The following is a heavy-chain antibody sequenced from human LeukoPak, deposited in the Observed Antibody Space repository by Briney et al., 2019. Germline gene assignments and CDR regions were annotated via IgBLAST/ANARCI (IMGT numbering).Heavy chain of an antibody. V-gene: IGHV3-30*02. CDR2: IRYDGSNK. D-gene: IGHD1-26*01. J-gene: IGHJ4*02. CDR3: AKDHRGAPFDY. CDR1: GFTFSSYG. Sequence: GGSLRLSCAASGFTFSSYGMHWVHQAPGKGLEWVAFIRYDGSNKYYADSVKGRFTISRDNSKNTLYLQMNSLRAEDTAVYYCAKDHRGAPFDYWGQGTLVTVSS.